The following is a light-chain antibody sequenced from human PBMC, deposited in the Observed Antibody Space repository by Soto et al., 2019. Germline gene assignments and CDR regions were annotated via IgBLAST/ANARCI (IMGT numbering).Light chain of an antibody. CDR1: QSVRSN. V-gene: IGKV3-15*01. J-gene: IGKJ1*01. Sequence: EIVKTQSPVTLSVSPGERATLACGASQSVRSNLAWYQQKPGQTPRLLIYDASTRAAGIPARFSGSGSGTEFTLTISSLQSEDFAVYYCQQYNDWPRGTFGQGTKVEIK. CDR2: DAS. CDR3: QQYNDWPRGT.